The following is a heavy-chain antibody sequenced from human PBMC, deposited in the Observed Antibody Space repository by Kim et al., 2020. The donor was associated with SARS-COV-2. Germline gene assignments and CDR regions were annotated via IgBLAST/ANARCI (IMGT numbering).Heavy chain of an antibody. J-gene: IGHJ4*02. CDR3: AHRALAGGGLYYFDY. V-gene: IGHV2-5*01. Sequence: PSLKSRLTITKDTSKNQVVLTMTNMDPVDTATYYCAHRALAGGGLYYFDYWGQGTLVTVSS. D-gene: IGHD3-16*01.